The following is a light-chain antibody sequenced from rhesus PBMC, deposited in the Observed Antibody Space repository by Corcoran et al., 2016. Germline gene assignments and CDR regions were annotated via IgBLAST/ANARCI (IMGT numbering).Light chain of an antibody. CDR3: QQYYSDPLT. V-gene: IGKV1-46*01. CDR1: QSFSSS. Sequence: DIQMTQSPSSLSASVGDTVTITCRASQSFSSSLAWYQQKPGKAPKLLIYSASSLQSGVPSRFIGSKSGTDVTLTISSLQPEDIASYYCQQYYSDPLTFGGGTKVELK. J-gene: IGKJ4*01. CDR2: SAS.